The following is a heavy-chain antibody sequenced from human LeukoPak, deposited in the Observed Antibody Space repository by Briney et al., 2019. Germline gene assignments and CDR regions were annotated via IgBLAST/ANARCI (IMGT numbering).Heavy chain of an antibody. V-gene: IGHV3-48*01. CDR3: ARDVGYCSGGSCYLWFAS. D-gene: IGHD2-15*01. J-gene: IGHJ5*01. CDR2: ISTGSDVI. CDR1: GFTFSLFS. Sequence: GGSLRLSCAASGFTFSLFSISWVRQAPGKGLEWVSYISTGSDVIYYADSVRGRFSISRDDASNSVSLQMNSLRADDTAVYYCARDVGYCSGGSCYLWFASWGQGTLVTVSS.